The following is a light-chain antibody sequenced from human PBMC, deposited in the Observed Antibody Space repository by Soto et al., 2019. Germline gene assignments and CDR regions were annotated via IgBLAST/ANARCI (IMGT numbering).Light chain of an antibody. J-gene: IGKJ1*01. CDR1: QSIDSD. CDR3: QQYSHWRR. CDR2: GAS. Sequence: EIMMTQSPANVSVFPGERATLSCRASQSIDSDLAWYQQKPGHVPRLLIYGASTRATCVPARFSGSGSGTEFTLTIISLQSDDFAVYYCQQYSHWRRCGPATKVDI. V-gene: IGKV3-15*01.